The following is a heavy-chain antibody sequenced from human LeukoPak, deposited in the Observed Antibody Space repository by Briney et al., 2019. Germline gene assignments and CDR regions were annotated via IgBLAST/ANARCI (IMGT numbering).Heavy chain of an antibody. CDR1: GFTFSRYA. CDR3: ARDLTVTTYYFYYGMDV. Sequence: GGSLRLSCAASGFTFSRYAVHWVRQAPGKGLEWVAVISNDGNSQYYTDSVKGRFTISRDNSKNTLYLQMNSLRFDDTALYYCARDLTVTTYYFYYGMDVWGHGTTVTVSS. J-gene: IGHJ6*02. V-gene: IGHV3-30-3*01. D-gene: IGHD4-17*01. CDR2: ISNDGNSQ.